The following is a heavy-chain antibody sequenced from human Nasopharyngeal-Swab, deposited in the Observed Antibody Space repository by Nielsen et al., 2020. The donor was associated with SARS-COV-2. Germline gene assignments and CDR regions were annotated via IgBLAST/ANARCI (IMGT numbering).Heavy chain of an antibody. CDR1: GYTFTSYY. CDR2: LNPNSGGT. V-gene: IGHV1-2*02. Sequence: ASVKVSCKASGYTFTSYYMHWVRQAPGQGPEWVGSLNPNSGGTNYAQKFQGRVTLTLDTSINTAYMDLTSLRSDDTAVYYCAREIYYGSGSYYVDVAFDIWGQGTMVTVSS. CDR3: AREIYYGSGSYYVDVAFDI. D-gene: IGHD3-10*01. J-gene: IGHJ3*02.